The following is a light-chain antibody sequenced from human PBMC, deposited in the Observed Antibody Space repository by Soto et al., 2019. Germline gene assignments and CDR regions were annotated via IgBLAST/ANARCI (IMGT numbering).Light chain of an antibody. Sequence: QSVLTQPPSASGTPGQRVTISCSGSSSNIGSNTVNWYQQLPGTAPNLLIYSNNQRPSGVPDRFSGSKSGTSASLAISGLQSEDEADYDCAAWDDSLSGVVFGGGTKLTVL. V-gene: IGLV1-44*01. CDR2: SNN. CDR3: AAWDDSLSGVV. CDR1: SSNIGSNT. J-gene: IGLJ2*01.